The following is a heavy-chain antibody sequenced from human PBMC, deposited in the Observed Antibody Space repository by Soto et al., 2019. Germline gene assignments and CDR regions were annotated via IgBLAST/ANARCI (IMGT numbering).Heavy chain of an antibody. CDR2: IDPSDSYT. V-gene: IGHV5-10-1*01. Sequence: GESLKISCKGSGYSFTSYWISWVRQMPGKGLEWMGRIDPSDSYTNYSPSFQGHVTISADKSISTAYLQWSSLKASDTAMYYCARQRVVPAEYYYYGMDVWGQGTTVTVSS. CDR1: GYSFTSYW. D-gene: IGHD2-2*01. J-gene: IGHJ6*02. CDR3: ARQRVVPAEYYYYGMDV.